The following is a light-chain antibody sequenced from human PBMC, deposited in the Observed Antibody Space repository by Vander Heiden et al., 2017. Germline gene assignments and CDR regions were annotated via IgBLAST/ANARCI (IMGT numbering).Light chain of an antibody. CDR1: QSISSW. J-gene: IGKJ5*01. CDR2: DAS. CDR3: QQENSSSVT. Sequence: DIQMTQSPSTLSASVGDRVTITCRASQSISSWLAWYQQKPGKAPKLLIYDASRWERGVPSRFSGSGSGTEFTLTISSRQPEDFATYYCQQENSSSVTFGQGTRLEIK. V-gene: IGKV1-5*01.